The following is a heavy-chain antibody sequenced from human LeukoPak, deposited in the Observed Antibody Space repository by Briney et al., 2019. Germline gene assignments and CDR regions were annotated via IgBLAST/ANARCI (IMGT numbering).Heavy chain of an antibody. Sequence: ASVKVSCKASGYTFTSYDINWVRQATGQGLEWMGWMNPNSGNTGYAQKFQSRVTMTRNTSISTAYMELSSLRSEDTAVYYCARGVRGPYCSGGSCSTYYYYYMDVWGKGTTVTVSS. CDR3: ARGVRGPYCSGGSCSTYYYYYMDV. CDR2: MNPNSGNT. D-gene: IGHD2-15*01. V-gene: IGHV1-8*01. CDR1: GYTFTSYD. J-gene: IGHJ6*03.